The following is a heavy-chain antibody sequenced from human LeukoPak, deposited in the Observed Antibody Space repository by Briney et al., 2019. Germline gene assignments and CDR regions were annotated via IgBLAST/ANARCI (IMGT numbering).Heavy chain of an antibody. CDR1: GGTFSSYA. J-gene: IGHJ4*02. V-gene: IGHV1-69*13. CDR3: AREDTINGVTHFDY. D-gene: IGHD2-8*01. Sequence: GASVKVSCKASGGTFSSYAISWVRQAPGQGLEWMGGIIPIFGTANYAQKFQGRVTITADESTSTAYMELSSLRSEDTAVYYCAREDTINGVTHFDYWGQGTLVTVSS. CDR2: IIPIFGTA.